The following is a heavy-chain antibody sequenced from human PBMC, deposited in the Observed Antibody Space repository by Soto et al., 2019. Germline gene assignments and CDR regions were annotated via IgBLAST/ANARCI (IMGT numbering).Heavy chain of an antibody. CDR3: ARDDTYYYDSSGYSPFDY. CDR1: GFTFSSYW. D-gene: IGHD3-22*01. V-gene: IGHV3-7*05. J-gene: IGHJ4*02. Sequence: SGFTFSSYWMSWVRQAPGRGLEWVANIKQEGSEKNYVDSVKGRFTISRDNAKNSLYLQMNSLRAEDTAVYYCARDDTYYYDSSGYSPFDYWGLGTLVTVSS. CDR2: IKQEGSEK.